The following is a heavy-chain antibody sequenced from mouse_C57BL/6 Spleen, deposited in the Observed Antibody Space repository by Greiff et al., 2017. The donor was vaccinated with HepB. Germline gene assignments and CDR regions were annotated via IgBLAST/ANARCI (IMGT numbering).Heavy chain of an antibody. Sequence: QQRPGQGLEWIGWIYPGSGNTKYNEKFKGKATLTVDTSSSTAYMQLSSLTSEDSAVYFCAREDYDDFDYWGQGTTLTVSS. J-gene: IGHJ2*01. V-gene: IGHV1-84*01. D-gene: IGHD2-4*01. CDR2: IYPGSGNT. CDR3: AREDYDDFDY.